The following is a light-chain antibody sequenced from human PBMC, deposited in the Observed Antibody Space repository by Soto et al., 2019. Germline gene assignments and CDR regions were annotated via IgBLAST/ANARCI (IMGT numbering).Light chain of an antibody. V-gene: IGKV3-20*01. J-gene: IGKJ4*01. CDR2: GAS. Sequence: IVLTQSPGTLSLSPGERVTLSCRASQSVSSSFAWYQQKHGQAPRLLIYGASSRATGIPDRFSGSGSGTDFTLTISRLEPEDFALYYCQQYLDSPLTFGGGTEVDIK. CDR3: QQYLDSPLT. CDR1: QSVSSS.